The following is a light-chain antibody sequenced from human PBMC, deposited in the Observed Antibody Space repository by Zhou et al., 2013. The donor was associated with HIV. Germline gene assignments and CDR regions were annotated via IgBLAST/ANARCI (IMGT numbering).Light chain of an antibody. CDR3: MQATRYPRT. CDR2: KVS. CDR1: QSLVHENGNTY. Sequence: DDVLTQTPLSSPVTLGQPASISCRSSQSLVHENGNTYLSWLHQRPGQPPRLLIYKVSNRISEVPDRFSGSGAGTDFTLKISRVEAEDVGVYYCMQATRYPRTFGQGTRVEIK. V-gene: IGKV2-24*01. J-gene: IGKJ1*01.